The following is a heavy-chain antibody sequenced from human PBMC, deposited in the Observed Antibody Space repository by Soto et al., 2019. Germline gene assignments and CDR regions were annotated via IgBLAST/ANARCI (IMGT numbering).Heavy chain of an antibody. J-gene: IGHJ6*02. CDR2: ISGSGGST. CDR3: AKEDSSSSLYYYYYGMDV. D-gene: IGHD6-6*01. Sequence: SLKISCAASGFTFSSYAMSWFRQAPWKVLEWVSAISGSGGSTYYADSVKGRFTISRDNSKNTLYLQMNSLRAGDTAVYYCAKEDSSSSLYYYYYGMDVWGQGTTVTVSS. V-gene: IGHV3-23*01. CDR1: GFTFSSYA.